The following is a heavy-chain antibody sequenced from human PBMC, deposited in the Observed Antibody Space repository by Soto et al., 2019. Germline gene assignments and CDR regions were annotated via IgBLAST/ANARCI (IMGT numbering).Heavy chain of an antibody. Sequence: QVQLVESGGGVVQPGRSLRLSCAASGFTFSSYGMHWVRQAPGKGLEWVAVIWYDGSNKYYADSVKGRFSISRDNSKNTLYLQMNSLRAEDTAVYYCARGWVGATPDAFDIWGQGTMVTVSS. CDR3: ARGWVGATPDAFDI. CDR1: GFTFSSYG. D-gene: IGHD1-26*01. CDR2: IWYDGSNK. J-gene: IGHJ3*02. V-gene: IGHV3-33*01.